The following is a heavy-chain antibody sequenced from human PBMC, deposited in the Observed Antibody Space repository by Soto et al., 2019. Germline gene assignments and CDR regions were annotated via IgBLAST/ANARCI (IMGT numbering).Heavy chain of an antibody. J-gene: IGHJ4*02. V-gene: IGHV3-23*01. CDR3: AMFYCSGGSRYVFDD. CDR1: GFTFSSYA. Sequence: GGSLRLSCAASGFTFSSYAMSWVRQAPGKGLEWVSAISGSGGSTYYADSVKGRFTISRDNSKNTLYLQMNSLRAEDTAVYYCAMFYCSGGSRYVFDDWGQGIRVTVSS. D-gene: IGHD2-15*01. CDR2: ISGSGGST.